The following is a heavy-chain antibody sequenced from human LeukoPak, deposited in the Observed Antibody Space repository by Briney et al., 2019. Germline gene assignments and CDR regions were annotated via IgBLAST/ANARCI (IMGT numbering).Heavy chain of an antibody. V-gene: IGHV4-34*01. CDR1: GGSFSGYY. CDR3: ARQTGSGLFILP. D-gene: IGHD3/OR15-3a*01. CDR2: INHSGST. Sequence: SETLSLTCAVYGGSFSGYYWSWIRQPPGKGLEWIGEINHSGSTNYNPSLKSQVSISIDTSKNQFSLRLASVTAADTAVYYCARQTGSGLFILPGGQGTLVTVSS. J-gene: IGHJ4*02.